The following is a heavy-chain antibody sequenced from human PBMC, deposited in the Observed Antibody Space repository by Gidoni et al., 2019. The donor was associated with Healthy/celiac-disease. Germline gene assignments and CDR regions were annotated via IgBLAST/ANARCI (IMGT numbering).Heavy chain of an antibody. CDR2: IYPGDSDT. Sequence: EVQLVQSGAEVKKPGASLTISCKGSGYSFTSSWLGWVRQMPGKGLEWMGIIYPGDSDTRYSPSFQGQVTISADKSISTAYLQWSSLKASDTAMYYCARGQYCSGGSCYLTIPYNWFDPWGQGTLVTVSS. D-gene: IGHD2-15*01. V-gene: IGHV5-51*01. CDR3: ARGQYCSGGSCYLTIPYNWFDP. J-gene: IGHJ5*02. CDR1: GYSFTSSW.